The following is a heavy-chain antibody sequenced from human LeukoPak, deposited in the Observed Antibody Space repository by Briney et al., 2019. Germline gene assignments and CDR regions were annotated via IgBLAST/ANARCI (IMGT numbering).Heavy chain of an antibody. D-gene: IGHD1-26*01. Sequence: SETLSLTCTVSGGSISSGDYYWSWIRQPPGKGLEWIGYIYYSGSTYYNPSLKSRVTISVDTSKNQFSLKLSSVTAADMAVYYCARAGSRDAFDIWGQGTMVTVSS. CDR2: IYYSGST. CDR1: GGSISSGDYY. J-gene: IGHJ3*02. CDR3: ARAGSRDAFDI. V-gene: IGHV4-30-4*08.